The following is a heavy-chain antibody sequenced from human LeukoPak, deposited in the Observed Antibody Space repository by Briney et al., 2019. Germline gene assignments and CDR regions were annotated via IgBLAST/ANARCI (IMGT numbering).Heavy chain of an antibody. Sequence: GGSLRLSSAASGFTFSSFAMNWVRQAPGKGLEWVSVISGSGNYTYYADSVKGRFTISRDTSKNTVYLQMNSLRVEDTAVYYCAKGSGNCRYPQIDYWGQGTLVTVSS. CDR2: ISGSGNYT. J-gene: IGHJ4*02. D-gene: IGHD2-21*01. CDR1: GFTFSSFA. V-gene: IGHV3-23*01. CDR3: AKGSGNCRYPQIDY.